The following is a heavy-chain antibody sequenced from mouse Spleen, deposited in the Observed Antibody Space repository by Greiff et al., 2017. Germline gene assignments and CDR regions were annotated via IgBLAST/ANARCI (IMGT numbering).Heavy chain of an antibody. J-gene: IGHJ2*01. CDR3: ARNTDYGSPFDY. V-gene: IGHV2-2*01. D-gene: IGHD1-1*01. CDR2: IWSGGST. CDR1: GFSLTSYG. Sequence: VQLVESGPGLVQPSQSLSITCTVSGFSLTSYGVHWVRQSPGKGLEWLGVIWSGGSTDYNAAFISRLSISKDNSKSQVFFQMNSLQADDTAIYYCARNTDYGSPFDYWGQGTTLTVSS.